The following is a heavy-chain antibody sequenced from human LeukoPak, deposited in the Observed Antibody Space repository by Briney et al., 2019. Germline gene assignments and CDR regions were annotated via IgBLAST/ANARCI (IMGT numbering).Heavy chain of an antibody. CDR2: ISWNSGII. CDR1: GFTFDDYA. CDR3: AKVGQYCSGGSCYSFAEYFQH. D-gene: IGHD2-15*01. Sequence: SLRLSCAASGFTFDDYAMHWVRQAPGKVLEWVSGISWNSGIIGYADSVKGRFTISRDNAKNSLYLQMNSLRAEDTALYYCAKVGQYCSGGSCYSFAEYFQHWGQGTLVTVSS. J-gene: IGHJ1*01. V-gene: IGHV3-9*01.